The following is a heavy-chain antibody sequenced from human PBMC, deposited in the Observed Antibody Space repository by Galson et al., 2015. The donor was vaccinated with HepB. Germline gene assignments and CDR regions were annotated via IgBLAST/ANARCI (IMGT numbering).Heavy chain of an antibody. CDR2: IRSKATNFAA. D-gene: IGHD6-13*01. CDR3: VRSGDFSGYSSR. V-gene: IGHV3-73*01. Sequence: SLSPSCAASGFTFSGSAIHWVRQDSGKGPDWIGHIRSKATNFAAFSVPSLKGRFTISRDDSKNLAYLHMRSLKTDDTAVYYCVRSGDFSGYSSRWGQGTLVTVSS. CDR1: GFTFSGSA. J-gene: IGHJ4*02.